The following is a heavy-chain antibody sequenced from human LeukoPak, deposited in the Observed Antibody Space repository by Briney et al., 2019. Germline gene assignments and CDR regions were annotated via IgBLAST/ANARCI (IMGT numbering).Heavy chain of an antibody. Sequence: GGSLRLSCAASGFTFSSYAMHWVRQAPGKGLEWVAVISYDGSNKYYADSVKGRFTISRDNSKNTLYLQMNNLRAEDTAVYYCARVYYSSSYDYWYFDLWGRGTLVTVSS. J-gene: IGHJ2*01. CDR3: ARVYYSSSYDYWYFDL. D-gene: IGHD6-13*01. V-gene: IGHV3-30*04. CDR1: GFTFSSYA. CDR2: ISYDGSNK.